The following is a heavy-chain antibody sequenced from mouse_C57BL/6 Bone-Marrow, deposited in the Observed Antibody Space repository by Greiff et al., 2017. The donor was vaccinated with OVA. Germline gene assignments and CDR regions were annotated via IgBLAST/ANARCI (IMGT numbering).Heavy chain of an antibody. V-gene: IGHV1-75*01. CDR1: GYTFTDYY. CDR3: ARWEFYSNFRGYFDY. CDR2: IFPGSGST. J-gene: IGHJ2*01. D-gene: IGHD2-5*01. Sequence: QVQLQQSGPELVKPGASVKISCKASGYTFTDYYIYWVKQRPGQGLEWIGWIFPGSGSTYYNEKFKRKATLTVDKSSSTAYMLLSSLTSEDSAVYFCARWEFYSNFRGYFDYWGQGTTLTVSS.